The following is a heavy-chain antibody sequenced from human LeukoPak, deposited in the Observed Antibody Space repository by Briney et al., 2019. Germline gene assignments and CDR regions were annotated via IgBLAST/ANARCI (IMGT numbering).Heavy chain of an antibody. CDR2: INHSGST. Sequence: SETLSLTCAVSGGPFGVYYWSWVRQPPGKGLEWIGEINHSGSTNYSPSLKSRVTISVDTSKNHFSLKLSSVTAADTAVYYCAGPGAGDLDYWGQGTLVTVSS. J-gene: IGHJ4*02. CDR1: GGPFGVYY. V-gene: IGHV4-34*01. D-gene: IGHD3-10*01. CDR3: AGPGAGDLDY.